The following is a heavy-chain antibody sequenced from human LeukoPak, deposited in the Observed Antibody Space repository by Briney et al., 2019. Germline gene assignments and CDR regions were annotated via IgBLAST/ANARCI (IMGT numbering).Heavy chain of an antibody. Sequence: PSETLSLTCTVSGGSISSYYWSWIRQPPGKGLEWIGYIYYSGSTNYNPSLKSRVTISVDTSKNQFSLKLSSVTAADTAVYYCARDGTGYHDASDIWGQGTMVTVSS. CDR3: ARDGTGYHDASDI. CDR1: GGSISSYY. CDR2: IYYSGST. J-gene: IGHJ3*02. D-gene: IGHD5-18*01. V-gene: IGHV4-59*01.